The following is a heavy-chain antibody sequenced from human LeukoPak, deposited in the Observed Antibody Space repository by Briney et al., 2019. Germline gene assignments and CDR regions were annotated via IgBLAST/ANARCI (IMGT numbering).Heavy chain of an antibody. J-gene: IGHJ4*02. V-gene: IGHV4-61*01. CDR3: ARGYSSSWYDSFDY. CDR1: GGSGISGSYY. CDR2: IYHSGTT. D-gene: IGHD6-13*01. Sequence: SETLSLTCTVSGGSGISGSYYWSWIRQPPGKGLEWIGYIYHSGTTKYNPSLKSRVTISIDTSKNQFSLKVRSVTAADTAVYYCARGYSSSWYDSFDYWGQGTLVTVSS.